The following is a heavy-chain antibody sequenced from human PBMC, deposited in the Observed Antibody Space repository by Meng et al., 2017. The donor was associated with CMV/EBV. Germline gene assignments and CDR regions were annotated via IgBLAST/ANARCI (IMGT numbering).Heavy chain of an antibody. J-gene: IGHJ4*02. V-gene: IGHV3-30*02. CDR2: IRYDGSNK. D-gene: IGHD3-3*01. Sequence: GGGWLSLGWSVSVSCAGSGFTCSNAWMSWVRQAQGKGLEWVAFIRYDGSNKYYADSVKGRFTISRDNSKNTLYLQMNSLRAEDTAVYYCAKQGYDFWSGSFDYWGQGTLVTVSS. CDR3: AKQGYDFWSGSFDY. CDR1: GFTCSNAW.